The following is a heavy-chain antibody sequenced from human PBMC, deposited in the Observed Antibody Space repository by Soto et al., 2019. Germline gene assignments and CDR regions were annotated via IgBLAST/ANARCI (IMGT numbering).Heavy chain of an antibody. CDR3: ARAPYDILTGYYRGIDY. CDR2: IIPILGIA. V-gene: IGHV1-69*02. J-gene: IGHJ4*02. CDR1: GGTFSSYT. D-gene: IGHD3-9*01. Sequence: QVQLVQSGAEVKKPGSSVKVSCKASGGTFSSYTISWVRQAPGQGLEWMGRIIPILGIANYAQKFQGRVTITADKSTSTAYRERSSLRSEDTAVYYCARAPYDILTGYYRGIDYWGQGTLVTVSS.